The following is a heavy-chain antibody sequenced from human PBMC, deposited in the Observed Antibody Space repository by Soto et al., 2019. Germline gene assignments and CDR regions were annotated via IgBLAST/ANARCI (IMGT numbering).Heavy chain of an antibody. CDR1: GGSISSGDHY. J-gene: IGHJ4*02. D-gene: IGHD2-8*01. CDR2: IYYSGST. Sequence: SETLSLTCTVSGGSISSGDHYWSWIRQPPGKGLEWIGYIYYSGSTYYNPSLKSRVTISVDTSKNQFSLKLSSVTAADTAVYYCARAPPNCTNGVCYGFDYWGQGTLVTVSS. V-gene: IGHV4-30-4*01. CDR3: ARAPPNCTNGVCYGFDY.